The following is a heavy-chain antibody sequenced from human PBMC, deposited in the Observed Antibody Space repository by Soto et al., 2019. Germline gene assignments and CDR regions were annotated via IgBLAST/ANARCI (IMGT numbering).Heavy chain of an antibody. J-gene: IGHJ4*02. CDR2: ISAINGNT. V-gene: IGHV1-18*01. CDR1: GYTFTSYG. CDR3: ARDPFGDCSGGSCYPD. D-gene: IGHD2-15*01. Sequence: EASVKVSCKASGYTFTSYGISWVRQAPGQGLEWMGWISAINGNTNYAQKFQGRVTITTDKSTSTAYMELRSLRSEDTAVYYCARDPFGDCSGGSCYPDWGQGTLVTVS.